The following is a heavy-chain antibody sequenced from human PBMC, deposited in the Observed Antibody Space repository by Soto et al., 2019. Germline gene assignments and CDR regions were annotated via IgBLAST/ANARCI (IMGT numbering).Heavy chain of an antibody. CDR2: IDWDDDK. CDR3: ALMLVLGANYGSIVY. CDR1: GFSLSTSGMR. V-gene: IGHV2-70*04. D-gene: IGHD3-10*01. J-gene: IGHJ4*02. Sequence: GPTLVNPTQTLTLTCTFSGFSLSTSGMRVSWIRQPPGKALEWLARIDWDDDKFYSTSLKTRLTISKDTSKNQVVLTMTNMDPVDTATYYCALMLVLGANYGSIVYCCQGPLLTVS.